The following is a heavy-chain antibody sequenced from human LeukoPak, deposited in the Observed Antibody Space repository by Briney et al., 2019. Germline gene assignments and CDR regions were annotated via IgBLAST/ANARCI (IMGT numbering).Heavy chain of an antibody. V-gene: IGHV4-59*01. J-gene: IGHJ6*03. CDR2: IYYSGST. D-gene: IGHD2/OR15-2a*01. CDR3: ARGSTFYYYYMDV. CDR1: GGSISSYY. Sequence: SETLSLTCTVSGGSISSYYWSWIRQPPGKGLEWIGYIYYSGSTNYNPSLKSRVTISVDASKNQFSLKLSSVTAADTAVYYCARGSTFYYYYMDVWGKGTTVTVSS.